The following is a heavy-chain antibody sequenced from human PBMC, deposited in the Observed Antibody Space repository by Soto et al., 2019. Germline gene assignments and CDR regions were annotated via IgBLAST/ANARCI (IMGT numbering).Heavy chain of an antibody. J-gene: IGHJ6*02. V-gene: IGHV3-23*01. CDR1: GFTFGSYA. CDR3: AKAVMTTITTDFYYYVVDV. D-gene: IGHD4-4*01. Sequence: GGSMRLSCSASGFTFGSYAMSWVRQAPGKGLEWVSAISGSGGSTYYADSVKGRFTISRDNSKNTLYLQMNSLRAEDTAVYYCAKAVMTTITTDFYYYVVDVWGQGTTVTVS. CDR2: ISGSGGST.